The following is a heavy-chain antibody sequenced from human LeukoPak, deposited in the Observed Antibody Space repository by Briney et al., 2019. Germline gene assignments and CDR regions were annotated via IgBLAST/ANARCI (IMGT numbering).Heavy chain of an antibody. CDR3: ARGGAPSIAAAGSSYFDY. D-gene: IGHD6-13*01. Sequence: PSETLSLTCAVYGGSFSGYYWSWIRQPPGKGLEWIGEINHSGSTNYNPSLKSRVTISVDTSKNQFSLKLSSVTAADTAVYYCARGGAPSIAAAGSSYFDYWGQGTLVTVSS. CDR1: GGSFSGYY. J-gene: IGHJ4*02. V-gene: IGHV4-34*01. CDR2: INHSGST.